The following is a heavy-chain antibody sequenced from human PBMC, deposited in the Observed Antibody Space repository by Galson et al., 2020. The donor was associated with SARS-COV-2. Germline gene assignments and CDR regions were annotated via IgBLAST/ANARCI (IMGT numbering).Heavy chain of an antibody. V-gene: IGHV1-8*01. Sequence: GESLKISCKTSGYTFTGYDINWVRQATGQGLEWMGWMNPNSGNTGYAQKLQGRVTMTRNTSISTAYMELSSLSSEDTAVYYCARRIAAGGTPLNYWGQGTLVTVSS. CDR2: MNPNSGNT. D-gene: IGHD6-13*01. CDR1: GYTFTGYD. CDR3: ARRIAAGGTPLNY. J-gene: IGHJ4*02.